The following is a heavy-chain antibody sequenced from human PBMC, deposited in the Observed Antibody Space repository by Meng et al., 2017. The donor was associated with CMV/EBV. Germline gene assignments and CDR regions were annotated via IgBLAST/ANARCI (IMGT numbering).Heavy chain of an antibody. CDR2: ISSSSSYI. Sequence: GESLKISCAASGFTFSSYSMNWVRQAPGKGLEWVSSISSSSSYIYYADSVKVRFTISRDNSKNTLYLQMNSLRAEDTAVYYCARGGWWGQGTLVTVSS. V-gene: IGHV3-21*04. CDR3: ARGGW. D-gene: IGHD2-15*01. J-gene: IGHJ4*02. CDR1: GFTFSSYS.